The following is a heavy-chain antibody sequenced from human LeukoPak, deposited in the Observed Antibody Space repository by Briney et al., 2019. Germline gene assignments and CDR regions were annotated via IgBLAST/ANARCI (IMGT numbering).Heavy chain of an antibody. D-gene: IGHD2-15*01. J-gene: IGHJ4*02. CDR1: GGSISSTTYY. V-gene: IGHV4-39*01. CDR3: ARHLLGYCSGGNCYYFDF. Sequence: SETLSLTCTVSGGSISSTTYYWGWIRQPPGKGLEWIGSSYYSGSTYYNPSLKSRVTISVDTSKNQFSLKLSSVTAADTAVCYCARHLLGYCSGGNCYYFDFWGQGTLVTVSS. CDR2: SYYSGST.